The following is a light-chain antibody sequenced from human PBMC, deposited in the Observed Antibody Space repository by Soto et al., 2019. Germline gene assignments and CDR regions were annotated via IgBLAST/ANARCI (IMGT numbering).Light chain of an antibody. CDR2: GSS. Sequence: DILVTQSPCTLSLSPGERATLSCRASQSLNSFYLAWYQQKPGQAPRLLIYGSSNRATGIPDRFSGSGSGTDFTLTISRLDPEDFAVYYCQQYDISPRTFGQGTKVDIK. J-gene: IGKJ1*01. CDR1: QSLNSFY. V-gene: IGKV3-20*01. CDR3: QQYDISPRT.